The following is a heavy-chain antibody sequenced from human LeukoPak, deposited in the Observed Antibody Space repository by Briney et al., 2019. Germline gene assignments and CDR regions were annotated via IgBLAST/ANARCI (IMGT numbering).Heavy chain of an antibody. Sequence: PGGSLRLSCAASGFTFSSYWMSWVRQAPGKGLEWVANIKQDGSEKYYVDSVKGRFTISRDNAKNSLYLQMNSLRAEDTAVYYCARDSYRGGIAARPWGDYWGQGTLVTVSS. CDR3: ARDSYRGGIAARPWGDY. J-gene: IGHJ4*02. CDR2: IKQDGSEK. V-gene: IGHV3-7*01. D-gene: IGHD6-6*01. CDR1: GFTFSSYW.